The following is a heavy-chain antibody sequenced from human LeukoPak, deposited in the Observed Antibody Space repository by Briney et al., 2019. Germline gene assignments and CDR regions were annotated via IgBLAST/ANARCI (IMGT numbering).Heavy chain of an antibody. V-gene: IGHV3-7*05. CDR1: GFTFSNYW. D-gene: IGHD7-27*01. J-gene: IGHJ2*01. CDR3: AREGLGTRYWYFDL. Sequence: GGSLRLSCAASGFTFSNYWMSWIRQAPGKGLEWVANIKEDGSQKYYVDSVRGRFTFSRDNAKNSLYLQMDSLRAEDTAVYYCAREGLGTRYWYFDLWGRGTLVTVSS. CDR2: IKEDGSQK.